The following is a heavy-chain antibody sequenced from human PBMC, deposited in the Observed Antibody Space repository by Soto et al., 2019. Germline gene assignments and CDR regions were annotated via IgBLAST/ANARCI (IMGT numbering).Heavy chain of an antibody. V-gene: IGHV3-11*01. CDR2: ISSSGSTI. CDR1: GFTFSDYY. J-gene: IGHJ6*02. CDR3: ASGYSSSYYYYYGMDV. D-gene: IGHD6-13*01. Sequence: GGSLRLSXAASGFTFSDYYMSWIRQAPGKGLEWVSYISSSGSTIYYADSVKGRFTISRDNAKNSLYLQMNSLRAEDTAVYYCASGYSSSYYYYYGMDVWGQGTTVTVSS.